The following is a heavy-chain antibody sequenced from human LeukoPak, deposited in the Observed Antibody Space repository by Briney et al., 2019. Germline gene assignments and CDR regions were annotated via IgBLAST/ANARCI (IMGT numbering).Heavy chain of an antibody. D-gene: IGHD2-2*01. Sequence: SETLSLTCDVYGGSFSNYYWSWIRHPPGKGLEWIGEINHSGSTNYNPSLKSRVTISVDTSNNQLSLKLSSVTAADTAVYYCARGWGRYCSSSSCSYYYYYGMDVWGQGTTVTVSS. V-gene: IGHV4-34*01. CDR1: GGSFSNYY. CDR3: ARGWGRYCSSSSCSYYYYYGMDV. J-gene: IGHJ6*02. CDR2: INHSGST.